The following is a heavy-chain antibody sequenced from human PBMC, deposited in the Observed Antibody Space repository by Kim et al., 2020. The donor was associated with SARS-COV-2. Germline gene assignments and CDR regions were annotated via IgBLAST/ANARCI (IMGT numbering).Heavy chain of an antibody. J-gene: IGHJ6*04. Sequence: KGRVTISRDNSKNTLYLQRNSLRAEDTAVYYCAKDGSTARRSSSFTGMDVWGKGTTVTVSS. CDR3: AKDGSTARRSSSFTGMDV. V-gene: IGHV3-30*02. D-gene: IGHD6-6*01.